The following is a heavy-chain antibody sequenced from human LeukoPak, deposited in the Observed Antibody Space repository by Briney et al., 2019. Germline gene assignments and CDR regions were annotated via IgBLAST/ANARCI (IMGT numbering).Heavy chain of an antibody. CDR1: GGTFSSYA. CDR2: IIPIFGTA. CDR3: ARANFDYYDSSGYHY. J-gene: IGHJ4*02. V-gene: IGHV1-69*06. D-gene: IGHD3-22*01. Sequence: SVKVSCKASGGTFSSYAISWVRQAPGQGLEWMGGIIPIFGTANYAQKFQGRVTITADKSTSTAYMELSSLRSEDTAVYYCARANFDYYDSSGYHYWGQGTLVTVSS.